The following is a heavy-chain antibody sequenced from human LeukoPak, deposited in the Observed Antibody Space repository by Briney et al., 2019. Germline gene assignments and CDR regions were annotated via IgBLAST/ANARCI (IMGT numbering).Heavy chain of an antibody. CDR3: ARDWATRGRWAFDY. V-gene: IGHV3-7*04. CDR1: GFTFSTYY. Sequence: GGSLRLSCAASGFTFSTYYMSCVRQAPGKRLEWVANINQDGTEEHYLDSVKGRFTISRDNAYNSLSLQMSSLRAEDTAVYYCARDWATRGRWAFDYWGQGTLVTVSS. CDR2: INQDGTEE. J-gene: IGHJ4*02. D-gene: IGHD1-1*01.